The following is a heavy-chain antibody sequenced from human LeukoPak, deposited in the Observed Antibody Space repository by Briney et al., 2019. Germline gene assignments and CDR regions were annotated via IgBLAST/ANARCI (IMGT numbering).Heavy chain of an antibody. CDR1: GFTFSGSA. CDR2: IRSKANSYAT. CDR3: TRLFSSSWYGNWFDP. D-gene: IGHD6-13*01. J-gene: IGHJ5*02. V-gene: IGHV3-73*01. Sequence: GGSLRLSCAASGFTFSGSAMHWVRQASGKGLEWVGRIRSKANSYATAYAASVKGRFTISRDDSKNTAYLQMNSLKTEDTAVYYCTRLFSSSWYGNWFDPWGQGTLVTVSS.